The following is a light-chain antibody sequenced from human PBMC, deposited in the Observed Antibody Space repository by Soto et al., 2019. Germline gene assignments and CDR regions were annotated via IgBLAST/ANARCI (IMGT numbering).Light chain of an antibody. CDR2: RAS. J-gene: IGKJ2*01. Sequence: DIVMTQSPATLSVSPGERATLSCRASQSVNTNLAWYQQKPGQAPRLLIYRASTRTTGLPARFSGSGSGTEFTLTISSLQSEDFAVYYCQQYNNWPPLTFGQGTKLEIK. V-gene: IGKV3-15*01. CDR3: QQYNNWPPLT. CDR1: QSVNTN.